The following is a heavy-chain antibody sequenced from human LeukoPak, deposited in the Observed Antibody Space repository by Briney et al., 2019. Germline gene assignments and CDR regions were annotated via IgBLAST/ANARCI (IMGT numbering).Heavy chain of an antibody. CDR3: VRTSSGYYYVFDY. J-gene: IGHJ4*02. D-gene: IGHD3-22*01. Sequence: PSETLSLTCTVSGGSISSSSYYWGWIRQPPGKGLEWIGSIYYSGTTHYNPSLKSRVTISVDTTKNQFSLKLSSVTAADTAVYYCVRTSSGYYYVFDYWGQGTLVTVSS. CDR1: GGSISSSSYY. V-gene: IGHV4-39*07. CDR2: IYYSGTT.